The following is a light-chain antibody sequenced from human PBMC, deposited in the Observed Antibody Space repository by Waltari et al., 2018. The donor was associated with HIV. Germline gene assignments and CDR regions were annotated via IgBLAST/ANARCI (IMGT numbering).Light chain of an antibody. J-gene: IGLJ3*02. CDR2: GVS. CDR1: TSDSSLYYL. V-gene: IGLV2-14*01. CDR3: CSYTNSKNLV. Sequence: QSALTQPASVSGSPGQSINISCSRTTSDSSLYYLVPWYRQRPHKAPQLIMFGVSIRPSGISYRFSGSKSGNTASLTISGLQAEDEADYYCCSYTNSKNLVFGGGTKLTVL.